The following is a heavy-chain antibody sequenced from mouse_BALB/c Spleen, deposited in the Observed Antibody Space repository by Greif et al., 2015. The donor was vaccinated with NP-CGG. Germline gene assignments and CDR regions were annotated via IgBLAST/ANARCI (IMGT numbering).Heavy chain of an antibody. J-gene: IGHJ2*01. D-gene: IGHD2-2*01. Sequence: VQLQQPGAELVRSGASVKLSCTASGFNIKDYYMHWVKQRPEQGLEWIGWIDPENGDTEYAPKFQGKATMTADTSSNTAYLQLSSLTSEDTAVYYRNADGYDGYWGQGTTLTVSS. CDR2: IDPENGDT. CDR1: GFNIKDYY. CDR3: NADGYDGY. V-gene: IGHV14-4*02.